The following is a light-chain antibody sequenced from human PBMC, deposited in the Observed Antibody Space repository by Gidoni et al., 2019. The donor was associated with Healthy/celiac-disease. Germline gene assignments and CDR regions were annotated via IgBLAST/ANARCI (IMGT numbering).Light chain of an antibody. V-gene: IGLV4-69*01. Sequence: QLVLTQSPSASASLGASVKLTCTLSSGHSSYAIAWHHQQPEKGPRYLMKLNRDGSHSKGDGIPDRFSGSRSGAERYLTISSLQSEDEADYYCQTWGTGTVVFGGGTKLTVL. J-gene: IGLJ2*01. CDR3: QTWGTGTVV. CDR1: SGHSSYA. CDR2: LNRDGSH.